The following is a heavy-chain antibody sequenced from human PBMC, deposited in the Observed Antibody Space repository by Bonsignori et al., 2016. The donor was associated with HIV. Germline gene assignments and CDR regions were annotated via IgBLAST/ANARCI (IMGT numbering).Heavy chain of an antibody. CDR3: ARSSPLASRFVDY. CDR2: IYHSGNT. J-gene: IGHJ4*02. V-gene: IGHV4-38-2*01. D-gene: IGHD3-3*01. Sequence: QVQLQESGPGLVNPSETLSLTCAVSGXSFMTGYFWGWIRQPPGKGMEWIGSIYHSGNTYYNPSLKSRVVISIDTSKNQFSLKVSSLTAADTGMYYCARSSPLASRFVDYWGQGTLVTVSS. CDR1: GXSFMTGYF.